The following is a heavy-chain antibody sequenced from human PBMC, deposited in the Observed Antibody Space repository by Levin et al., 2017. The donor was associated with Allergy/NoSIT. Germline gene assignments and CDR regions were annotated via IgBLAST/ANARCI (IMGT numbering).Heavy chain of an antibody. CDR1: GGSIGSFY. J-gene: IGHJ4*02. CDR2: VYYSGNT. D-gene: IGHD3-10*01. Sequence: PSETLSLTCAVSGGSIGSFYWNWVRQSPGKGLEWIGYVYYSGNTKYNPSLESRVTISVDTSKTQFSLRLTSVTAADTAVYYCARGSVIIPFEYWGQGILVTVSS. CDR3: ARGSVIIPFEY. V-gene: IGHV4-59*01.